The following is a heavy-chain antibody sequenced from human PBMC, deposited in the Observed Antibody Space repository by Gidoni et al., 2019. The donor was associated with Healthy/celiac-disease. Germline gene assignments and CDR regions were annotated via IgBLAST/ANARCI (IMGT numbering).Heavy chain of an antibody. V-gene: IGHV1-69*08. D-gene: IGHD5-18*01. CDR1: GGTFSSYT. CDR3: ARDRSIQLGHGMDV. J-gene: IGHJ6*02. Sequence: QVQLVQSGAEVKKPGSSVKVSCKASGGTFSSYTISWVRQAPGQGLEWMGRIIPILGIANYAQKFQGRVTITADKSTSTAYMELSSLRSEDTAVYYCARDRSIQLGHGMDVWGQGTTVTVSS. CDR2: IIPILGIA.